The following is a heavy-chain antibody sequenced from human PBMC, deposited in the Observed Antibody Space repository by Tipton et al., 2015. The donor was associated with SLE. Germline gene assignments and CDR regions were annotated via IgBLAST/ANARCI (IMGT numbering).Heavy chain of an antibody. CDR1: GFTFSSYS. CDR2: MSSSSSYI. J-gene: IGHJ4*02. V-gene: IGHV3-21*01. D-gene: IGHD3-22*01. CDR3: ARGSYYFDSGDYLDY. Sequence: GSLRLSCAASGFTFSSYSMNWVRQAPGKGLEWVSSMSSSSSYIFYADSVKGRFTISRDNAKNSLYLQMNSLRAEDTAVYYCARGSYYFDSGDYLDYWGQGTLVTVSS.